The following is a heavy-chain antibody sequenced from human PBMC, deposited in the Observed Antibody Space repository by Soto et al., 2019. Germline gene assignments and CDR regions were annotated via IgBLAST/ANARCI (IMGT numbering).Heavy chain of an antibody. V-gene: IGHV4-39*01. Sequence: QLPHQESGPGLVKPSVTLSLTCTVSGGSITSPDFYWDWIRQTPGKGLEWLGTFSYTFNSSYNPSLKSRVSISVDTSTNQFSLKLRSVTAADTASYYCARRGTQTGGAFDVWGQGAMVTVSS. J-gene: IGHJ3*01. CDR3: ARRGTQTGGAFDV. CDR1: GGSITSPDFY. D-gene: IGHD3-16*01. CDR2: FSYTFNS.